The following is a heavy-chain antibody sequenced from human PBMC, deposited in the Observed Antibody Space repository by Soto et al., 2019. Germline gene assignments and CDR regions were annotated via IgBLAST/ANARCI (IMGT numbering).Heavy chain of an antibody. J-gene: IGHJ5*02. V-gene: IGHV3-11*03. D-gene: IGHD2-2*01. CDR2: ISSSSSYT. Sequence: GGSLRLSCAASGFTFSDYYMSWIRQAPGKGLEWVSYISSSSSYTNYADSVKGRFTISRDNAKNSLYLQMNSLRAEDTAVYYCARQRDCSSTSCSVNWFDPWGQGTLVTVSS. CDR1: GFTFSDYY. CDR3: ARQRDCSSTSCSVNWFDP.